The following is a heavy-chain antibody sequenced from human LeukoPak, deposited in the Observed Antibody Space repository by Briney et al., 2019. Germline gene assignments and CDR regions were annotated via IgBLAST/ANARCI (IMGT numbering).Heavy chain of an antibody. CDR1: GGSISSSSYY. J-gene: IGHJ4*02. CDR3: ARVMVVRFFFDY. V-gene: IGHV4-39*01. D-gene: IGHD2-15*01. Sequence: PSETLSLTCTVSGGSISSSSYYWGWIRQPPGKGLEWIGSIYYSGSTYYNPSLKSRVTISVDTSKNQFSLKLSSVTAADTAVYYCARVMVVRFFFDYWGQATLVTVSA. CDR2: IYYSGST.